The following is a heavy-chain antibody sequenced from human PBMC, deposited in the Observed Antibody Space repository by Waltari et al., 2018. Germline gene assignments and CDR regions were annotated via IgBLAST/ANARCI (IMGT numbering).Heavy chain of an antibody. CDR2: MNPNSGNT. CDR1: GYTFTSYD. D-gene: IGHD3-22*01. CDR3: ARVLPDYYDSSGYYYYYMDV. Sequence: QVQLVQSGAEVKKPGASVKVSCKASGYTFTSYDINWVRQATGQGLEWMGWMNPNSGNTGYAQKFQGRVTITRNTSISTAYMELSSLRSEDTAVYYCARVLPDYYDSSGYYYYYMDVWGKGTTVTVSS. V-gene: IGHV1-8*03. J-gene: IGHJ6*03.